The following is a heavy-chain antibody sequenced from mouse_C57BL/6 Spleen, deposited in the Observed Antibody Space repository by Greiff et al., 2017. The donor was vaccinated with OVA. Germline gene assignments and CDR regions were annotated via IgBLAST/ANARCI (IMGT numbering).Heavy chain of an antibody. D-gene: IGHD3-2*02. V-gene: IGHV14-4*01. CDR3: TTSGSSGYLYAMDY. J-gene: IGHJ4*01. CDR2: IDPENGDT. Sequence: EVQLQQSGAELVRPGASVKLSCTASGFNIKDDYMHWVKQRPEQGLEWIGWIDPENGDTEYASKFQGKATITADTSSNTAYLQLSSLTSEDTAVYYCTTSGSSGYLYAMDYWGQGTSVTVSS. CDR1: GFNIKDDY.